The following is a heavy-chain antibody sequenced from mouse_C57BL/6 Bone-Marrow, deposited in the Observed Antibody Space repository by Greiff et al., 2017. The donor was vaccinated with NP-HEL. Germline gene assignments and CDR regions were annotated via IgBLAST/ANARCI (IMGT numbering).Heavy chain of an antibody. D-gene: IGHD1-1*01. CDR3: ARRGILLRYFDY. Sequence: EVQLQQSGPGLVKPSQSLSLSCSVTGYSITSGYYWNWIRQFPGNKLEWMGYISYDGSNNYNPSLKNRISITRDTSKNQFFLKLNSVTTEDTATYYCARRGILLRYFDYWGQGTTLTVSS. J-gene: IGHJ2*01. V-gene: IGHV3-6*01. CDR1: GYSITSGYY. CDR2: ISYDGSN.